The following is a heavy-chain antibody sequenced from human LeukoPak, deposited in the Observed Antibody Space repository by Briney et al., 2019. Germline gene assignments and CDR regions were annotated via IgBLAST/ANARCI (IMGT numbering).Heavy chain of an antibody. CDR2: IHSGGSS. Sequence: GGSLRLSCTASGFTVSHNYMHRVRQAPGKGLEWVSVIHSGGSSYHADSVKGRFTISRDNSKNTVFLQLNSLRAEDTAVYYCARGPPAGNFIDFWGQGTLVTVSS. V-gene: IGHV3-53*01. CDR3: ARGPPAGNFIDF. D-gene: IGHD2-2*01. CDR1: GFTVSHNY. J-gene: IGHJ4*02.